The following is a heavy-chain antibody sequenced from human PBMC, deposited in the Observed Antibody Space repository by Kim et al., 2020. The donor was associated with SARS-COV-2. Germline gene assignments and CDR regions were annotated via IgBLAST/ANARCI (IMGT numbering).Heavy chain of an antibody. V-gene: IGHV3-30-3*01. J-gene: IGHJ4*02. Sequence: GGSLRLSCAASGFTFSSYAMHWVRQAPGKGLEWVAVISYDGSNKHYADSVKGRFTISRDNSKNTLYLQMNSLRAEDTAVYYCARDCEDYDFWSGYYPDYWGQGTLVTVSS. CDR1: GFTFSSYA. CDR2: ISYDGSNK. CDR3: ARDCEDYDFWSGYYPDY. D-gene: IGHD3-3*01.